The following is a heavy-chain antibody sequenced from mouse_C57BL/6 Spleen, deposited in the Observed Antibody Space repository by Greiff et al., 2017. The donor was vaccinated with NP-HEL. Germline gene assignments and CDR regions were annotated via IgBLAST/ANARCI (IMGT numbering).Heavy chain of an antibody. D-gene: IGHD1-1*01. V-gene: IGHV1-72*01. J-gene: IGHJ2*01. CDR2: IDPNSGGT. CDR1: GYTFTSYW. CDR3: ARRHYGSSYEGYFDY. Sequence: AQLQQPGAELVKPGASVKLSCKASGYTFTSYWMHWVKQRPGRGLEWIGRIDPNSGGTKYNEKFKSKATLTVDKPSSTAYMQLSSLTSEDSAVYYCARRHYGSSYEGYFDYWGQGTTLTVSS.